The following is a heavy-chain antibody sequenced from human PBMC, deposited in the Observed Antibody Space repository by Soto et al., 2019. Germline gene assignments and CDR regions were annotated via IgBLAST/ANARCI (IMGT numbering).Heavy chain of an antibody. CDR1: GFTFSTYA. CDR2: VSSSGLTT. CDR3: ARYGTRGDW. D-gene: IGHD3-10*01. V-gene: IGHV3-48*04. Sequence: GGSLRLSCAASGFTFSTYAMHWVRQAPGKGLEWVSYVSSSGLTTYYADFAEGRFTISRDNAKDSLYLHLNSLRVGDTAVYYCARYGTRGDWWGLGTQVTVSS. J-gene: IGHJ5*01.